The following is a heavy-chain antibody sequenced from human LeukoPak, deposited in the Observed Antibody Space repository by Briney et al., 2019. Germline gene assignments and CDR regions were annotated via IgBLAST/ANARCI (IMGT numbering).Heavy chain of an antibody. CDR3: AKGGPRYYYYYYMDV. CDR2: ISWDGGST. V-gene: IGHV3-43D*03. D-gene: IGHD3-10*01. Sequence: AGGSLRLSCAASGFTFDDYAMHWVRQAPGKGLEWVSLISWDGGSTYYADSVEGRFTISRDNSKNSLYLQMNSLRAEDTALYYCAKGGPRYYYYYYMDVWGKGTTVTVSS. CDR1: GFTFDDYA. J-gene: IGHJ6*03.